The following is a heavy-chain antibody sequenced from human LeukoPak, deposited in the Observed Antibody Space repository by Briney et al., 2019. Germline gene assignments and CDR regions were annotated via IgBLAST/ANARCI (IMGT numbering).Heavy chain of an antibody. CDR3: TTEYYYDSSGYYYPYYFDY. J-gene: IGHJ4*02. V-gene: IGHV3-15*01. Sequence: PGGSLRLSCAASGFTFSNAWMSWVRQAPGKGLEWVGRIKSKTDGGTTDYAAPVKGRFTISRDDSKNTLYLQMNSLKTEDTAVYYCTTEYYYDSSGYYYPYYFDYWGQGTLVTVSS. D-gene: IGHD3-22*01. CDR2: IKSKTDGGTT. CDR1: GFTFSNAW.